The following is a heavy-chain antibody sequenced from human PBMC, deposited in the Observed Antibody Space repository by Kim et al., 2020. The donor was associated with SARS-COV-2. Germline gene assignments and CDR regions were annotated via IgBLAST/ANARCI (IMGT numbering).Heavy chain of an antibody. CDR2: VYHSGTT. D-gene: IGHD3-22*01. V-gene: IGHV4-39*02. J-gene: IGHJ4*02. CDR3: AGLPHDSSGYVDC. CDR1: GGSISSSFNY. Sequence: SETLSLTCVVTGGSISSSFNYWGWIRQPPGKGLEWIGSVYHSGTTYDSPSLKSRVTVSVNTSKNDFSLKVTSVTAADTAVYFCAGLPHDSSGYVDCWGQGVLVTVSS.